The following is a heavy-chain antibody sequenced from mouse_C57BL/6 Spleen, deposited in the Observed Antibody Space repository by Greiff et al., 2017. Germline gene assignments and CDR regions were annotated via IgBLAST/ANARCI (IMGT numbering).Heavy chain of an antibody. Sequence: QVQLQQSGAELVRPGTSVKMSCKASGYTFTNYWIGWAKQRPGHGLEWIGDIYPGGGYTNYNEKFKGKATLTADKSSSTSYMQFSSLTSEDSAIYYGARSGTTVGATGGAMDYWGQGTSVTVSS. D-gene: IGHD1-1*01. CDR1: GYTFTNYW. J-gene: IGHJ4*01. CDR2: IYPGGGYT. CDR3: ARSGTTVGATGGAMDY. V-gene: IGHV1-63*01.